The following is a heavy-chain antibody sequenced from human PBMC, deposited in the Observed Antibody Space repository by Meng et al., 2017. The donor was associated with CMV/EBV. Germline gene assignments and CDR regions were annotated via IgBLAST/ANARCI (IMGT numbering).Heavy chain of an antibody. CDR1: AGTFSSYT. CDR2: IIPILGIA. J-gene: IGHJ4*02. CDR3: ARDLNY. Sequence: SALVSCKASAGTFSSYTISWVRQAPGQGLEWMVRIIPILGIANYAQKFQGRVTITADKSTSTAYMELSSMRSADTAVYYCARDLNYWGQGTLVTVSS. V-gene: IGHV1-69*04.